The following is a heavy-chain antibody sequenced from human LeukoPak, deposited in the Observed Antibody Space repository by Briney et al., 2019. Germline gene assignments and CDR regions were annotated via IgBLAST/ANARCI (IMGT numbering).Heavy chain of an antibody. V-gene: IGHV3-48*01. J-gene: IGHJ4*02. CDR2: ISSSSSTI. Sequence: GGSLRLSCAASGFTFSSYAMSWVRQAPGKGLEWVSYISSSSSTIYYADSVKGRFTISRDNAKNSLYLQMNSLRAEDTAVHYCARMDSTIAAAGPHFDYWGQGTLVTVSS. CDR3: ARMDSTIAAAGPHFDY. D-gene: IGHD6-13*01. CDR1: GFTFSSYA.